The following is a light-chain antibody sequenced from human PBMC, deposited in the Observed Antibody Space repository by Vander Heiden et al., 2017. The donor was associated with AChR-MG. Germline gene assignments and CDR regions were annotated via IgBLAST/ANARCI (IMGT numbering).Light chain of an antibody. CDR3: AAWDNSLNGWV. V-gene: IGLV1-44*01. CDR1: SSNIGSKF. CDR2: SDH. Sequence: QPVLTQPPSASGTPGQRLIISCSGSSSNIGSKFVNWYRQLPGTAPKLLIYSDHQRPSGVPDRFSGSKSGTSASLAISGLQSEDEADYYCAAWDNSLNGWVFGRGTKLTGL. J-gene: IGLJ3*02.